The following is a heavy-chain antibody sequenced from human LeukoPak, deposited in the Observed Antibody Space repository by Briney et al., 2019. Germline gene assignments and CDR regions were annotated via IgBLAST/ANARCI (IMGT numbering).Heavy chain of an antibody. D-gene: IGHD2-21*01. CDR2: ISSSGSTI. Sequence: GGSLRLSCAASGFTFSSYEMNWVRQAPGKGLEWVSYISSSGSTIYYADSVKGRFTISRDNAKNSLYLQMNSLRAEDTAVYYCARDRLIGDYYHYMDVWGKGTTVTVSS. CDR1: GFTFSSYE. V-gene: IGHV3-48*03. J-gene: IGHJ6*03. CDR3: ARDRLIGDYYHYMDV.